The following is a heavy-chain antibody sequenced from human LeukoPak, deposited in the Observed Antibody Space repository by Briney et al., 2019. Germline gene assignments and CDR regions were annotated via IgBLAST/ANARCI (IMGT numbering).Heavy chain of an antibody. D-gene: IGHD6-13*01. J-gene: IGHJ4*02. Sequence: SETLSLTCAVSGGSFRGYYWSWIRQPPGKGLEWIGEINHSGSTNYNPSLKSRATISVDTSKNQFSLKLSSVAAADTAVYYCARAPLRQQPFDYWGQGTLVTVSS. CDR2: INHSGST. CDR1: GGSFRGYY. V-gene: IGHV4-34*01. CDR3: ARAPLRQQPFDY.